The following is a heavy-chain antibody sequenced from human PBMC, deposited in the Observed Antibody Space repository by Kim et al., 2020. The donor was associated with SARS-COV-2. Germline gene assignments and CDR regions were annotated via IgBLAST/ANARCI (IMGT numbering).Heavy chain of an antibody. CDR1: GYTFTGYY. CDR3: ARDLLGYYDFWSGYSTNYYGMDV. J-gene: IGHJ6*02. Sequence: ASVKVSCKASGYTFTGYYMHWVRQAPGQGLEWMGWINPNSGGTNYAQKFQGWVTMTRDTSISTAYMELSRLRSDDTAVYYCARDLLGYYDFWSGYSTNYYGMDVWCQGTTVTVSS. CDR2: INPNSGGT. D-gene: IGHD3-3*01. V-gene: IGHV1-2*04.